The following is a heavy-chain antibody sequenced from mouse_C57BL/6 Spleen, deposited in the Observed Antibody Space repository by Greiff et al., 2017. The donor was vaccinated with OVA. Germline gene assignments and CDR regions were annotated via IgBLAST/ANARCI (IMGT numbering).Heavy chain of an antibody. CDR3: TKRGLTGTLWFAY. CDR2: IDPETGGT. Sequence: VQLQQSGAELVRPGASVTLSCKASGYTFTDYEMHWVKQTPVHGLEWIGAIDPETGGTAYNQKFKGKAILTADKSSSTAYMELRSLTSEDSAVYYCTKRGLTGTLWFAYWGQGTLVTVSA. J-gene: IGHJ3*01. CDR1: GYTFTDYE. V-gene: IGHV1-15*01. D-gene: IGHD4-1*01.